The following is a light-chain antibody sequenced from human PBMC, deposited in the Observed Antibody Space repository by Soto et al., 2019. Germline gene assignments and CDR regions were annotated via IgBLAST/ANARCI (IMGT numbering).Light chain of an antibody. CDR3: QQRSTWPAYT. V-gene: IGKV3-15*01. CDR2: HTS. J-gene: IGKJ2*01. Sequence: EIEMTQSPATLSLSPGERATLSCRASQNINTNLAWYQQSPGRAPRLFIYHTSTRATGIPDRFSGSGSGTEFTLTISSLQSEDFALYYCQQRSTWPAYTCGQGTKLEI. CDR1: QNINTN.